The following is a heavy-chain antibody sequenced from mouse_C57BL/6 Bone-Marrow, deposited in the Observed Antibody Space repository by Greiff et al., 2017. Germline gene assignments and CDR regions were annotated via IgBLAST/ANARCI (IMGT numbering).Heavy chain of an antibody. V-gene: IGHV1-69*01. CDR1: GYTFTSYW. CDR2: IDPSDSYS. D-gene: IGHD2-4*01. CDR3: ASNYYDYDEYFEV. J-gene: IGHJ1*03. Sequence: QVQLQQPGAELVMPGASVKLSCKASGYTFTSYWMHLVKQRPGQGLEWIGEIDPSDSYSNYNKKFKGKSTLTVDKSSSTAYMQLSSLTSEDSAVYYCASNYYDYDEYFEVWGTGTTVTVSS.